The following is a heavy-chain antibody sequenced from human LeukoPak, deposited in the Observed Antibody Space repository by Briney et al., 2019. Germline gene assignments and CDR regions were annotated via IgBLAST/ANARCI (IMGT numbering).Heavy chain of an antibody. CDR3: ARQLSGTYQRTFDY. D-gene: IGHD1-26*01. J-gene: IGHJ4*02. Sequence: SETLSLTCTVSGGSISTATHYWAWIRQPPGEGLEWIGTIHYTGITYYNPSLKSRVTISVDTSKNQFSLHLGSVTAADTAVYHCARQLSGTYQRTFDYWGQGTLVPVSS. V-gene: IGHV4-39*01. CDR2: IHYTGIT. CDR1: GGSISTATHY.